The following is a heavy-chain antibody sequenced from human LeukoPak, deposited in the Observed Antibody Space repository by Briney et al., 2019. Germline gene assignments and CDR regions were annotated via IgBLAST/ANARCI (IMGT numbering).Heavy chain of an antibody. V-gene: IGHV3-21*01. J-gene: IGHJ5*02. CDR3: GYYDFLRLENWFDP. CDR1: AFSFSSYS. CDR2: ISSSSSYI. Sequence: GGSLRLSCAASAFSFSSYSMNWVRQAPGKGLEWVSSISSSSSYIYYADSVKGRFTISRDDAKNSLYLQMNSLRAEDTAVYYCGYYDFLRLENWFDPWGQGTLVTVSS. D-gene: IGHD3-3*01.